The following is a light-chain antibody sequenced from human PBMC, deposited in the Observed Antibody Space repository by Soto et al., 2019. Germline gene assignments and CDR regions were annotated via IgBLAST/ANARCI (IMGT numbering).Light chain of an antibody. V-gene: IGKV3-11*01. CDR2: DAS. CDR1: QSVSSY. CDR3: QQRSNWPRLT. Sequence: IVLTQSPATLSLSPCERATLSCLASQSVSSYLAWYQQKPGQAPRLLIYDASNRATGIPARFSGSGSGTDFTLTISSLEPEDFAVYYCQQRSNWPRLTFGGGTKVDI. J-gene: IGKJ4*01.